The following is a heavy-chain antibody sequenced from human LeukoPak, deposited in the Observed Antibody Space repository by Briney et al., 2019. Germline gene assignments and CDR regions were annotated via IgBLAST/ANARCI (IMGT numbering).Heavy chain of an antibody. Sequence: GSVKVSCKASGYMFTGYYMHWVRQAPGQGLEWMGWINPNSGGTNYAQKFQGRVTMTRATSTSTVYMELSSLRPEDTAVYYCARDPSYCGGDCYAFDIWGQGTMVTVSS. CDR1: GYMFTGYY. CDR3: ARDPSYCGGDCYAFDI. CDR2: INPNSGGT. J-gene: IGHJ3*02. V-gene: IGHV1-2*02. D-gene: IGHD2-21*02.